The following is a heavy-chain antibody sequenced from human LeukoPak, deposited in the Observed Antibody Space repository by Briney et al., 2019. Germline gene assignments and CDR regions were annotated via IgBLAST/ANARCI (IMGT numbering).Heavy chain of an antibody. CDR3: ARDSIRDGCNSDYFGY. D-gene: IGHD5-24*01. CDR1: GFTFSSYG. J-gene: IGHJ4*02. Sequence: PGRSLRLSCAASGFTFSSYGMHWVRQAPGKGLEWVAVIWYDGSNKYYADSVKGRFTISRDNSKNTLYLQMNSLRAEDTAVYYCARDSIRDGCNSDYFGYWGQGTLGTVSS. CDR2: IWYDGSNK. V-gene: IGHV3-33*01.